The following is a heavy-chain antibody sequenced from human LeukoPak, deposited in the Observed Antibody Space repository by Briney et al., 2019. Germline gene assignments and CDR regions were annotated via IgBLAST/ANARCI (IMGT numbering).Heavy chain of an antibody. CDR3: AKDRSSSWAHFYYYYYGMDV. CDR2: ISGSGGST. Sequence: GGSLRLSCAASGFTFSSYAMSWVRQAPGKGLEWVSAISGSGGSTYYADSVKGRFTISRDNSKNTLYLQMNSLRAEDTAVYYCAKDRSSSWAHFYYYYYGMDVWGQGTTVTVSS. J-gene: IGHJ6*02. D-gene: IGHD6-13*01. V-gene: IGHV3-23*01. CDR1: GFTFSSYA.